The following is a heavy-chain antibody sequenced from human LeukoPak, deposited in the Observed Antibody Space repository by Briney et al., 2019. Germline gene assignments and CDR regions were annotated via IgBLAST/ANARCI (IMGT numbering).Heavy chain of an antibody. CDR1: GGSFSGYY. D-gene: IGHD3-3*01. CDR3: ASGFWSDY. Sequence: SETLSLTCAVYGGSFSGYYWSWIRQPPGKGLEWIGEINHSGSTYYNPSLKSRVTISVDTSKNQFSLKLSSVTAADTAVYYCASGFWSDYWGQGTLVTVSS. CDR2: INHSGST. V-gene: IGHV4-34*01. J-gene: IGHJ4*02.